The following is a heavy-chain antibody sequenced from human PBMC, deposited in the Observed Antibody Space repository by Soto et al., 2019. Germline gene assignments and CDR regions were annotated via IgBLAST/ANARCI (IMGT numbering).Heavy chain of an antibody. D-gene: IGHD2-15*01. Sequence: GGSLRLSCAASRFSFGDYAFHWVRQAPGKGLEWVAGITSRGTDIAYADSVKGRFIISRDNSTNALHLHMNSLRPEDTAVYYCATSKDSSLVEGVPDYWGQGTQVTVSS. J-gene: IGHJ4*02. CDR2: ITSRGTDI. V-gene: IGHV3-9*01. CDR1: RFSFGDYA. CDR3: ATSKDSSLVEGVPDY.